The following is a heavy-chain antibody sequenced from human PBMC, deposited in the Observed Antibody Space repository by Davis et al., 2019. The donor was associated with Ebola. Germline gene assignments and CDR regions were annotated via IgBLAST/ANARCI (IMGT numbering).Heavy chain of an antibody. CDR2: ISAYNGNT. Sequence: ASVKVSCKASGYTFTSYGISWVRQAPGQGLEWMGWISAYNGNTNYAQKLQGRVTMTTDTSTSTAYMELRSLRSDDTAVYYCARGGYSSVRGYYYYYGMDVWGKGTTVTVSS. CDR3: ARGGYSSVRGYYYYYGMDV. V-gene: IGHV1-18*01. D-gene: IGHD3-10*02. J-gene: IGHJ6*04. CDR1: GYTFTSYG.